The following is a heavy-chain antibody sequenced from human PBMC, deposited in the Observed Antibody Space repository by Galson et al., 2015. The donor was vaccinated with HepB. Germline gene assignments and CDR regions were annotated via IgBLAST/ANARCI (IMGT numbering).Heavy chain of an antibody. D-gene: IGHD4-17*01. CDR2: IYPGDSDT. V-gene: IGHV5-51*01. CDR1: GYSFTTYW. Sequence: QSGAEVKKPGASLKISCKGSGYSFTTYWIGWVRQMPGKGLEWMGIIYPGDSDTSYSPSFQGQVTISADTSSSTAYLQWSSLKPSDTAMYYCARPNEYGDYAGYWGQGTLVTVSS. CDR3: ARPNEYGDYAGY. J-gene: IGHJ4*02.